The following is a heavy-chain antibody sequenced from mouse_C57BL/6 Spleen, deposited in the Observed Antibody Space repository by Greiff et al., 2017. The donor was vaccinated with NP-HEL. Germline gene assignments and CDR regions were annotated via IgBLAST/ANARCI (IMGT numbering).Heavy chain of an antibody. CDR3: ARAFTTVVYFDY. CDR1: GYTFTSYG. V-gene: IGHV1-81*01. D-gene: IGHD1-1*01. J-gene: IGHJ2*01. CDR2: IYPRSGNT. Sequence: VQGVESGAELARPGASVKLSCKASGYTFTSYGISCVKQRTGQGLEWIGEIYPRSGNTYYNEKFKGKATLTADKSSSTAYMELRSLTSEDSAVYFCARAFTTVVYFDYWGQGTTLTVSS.